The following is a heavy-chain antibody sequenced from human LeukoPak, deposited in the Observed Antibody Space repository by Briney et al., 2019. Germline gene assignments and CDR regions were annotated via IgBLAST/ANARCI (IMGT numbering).Heavy chain of an antibody. D-gene: IGHD2-21*02. CDR2: MNNGPAAT. CDR3: AAAYCGGDCYSDIHYYFMDL. CDR1: GFSFSTSP. Sequence: PGGSLRLSCAASGFSFSTSPMSWVRQPPGKGLEWVSAMNNGPAATFYRDSVRGRFTISRHNSKNTLNLQMNSLRVEDTAVYYCAAAYCGGDCYSDIHYYFMDLWGKGTTVPVSS. V-gene: IGHV3-23*01. J-gene: IGHJ6*04.